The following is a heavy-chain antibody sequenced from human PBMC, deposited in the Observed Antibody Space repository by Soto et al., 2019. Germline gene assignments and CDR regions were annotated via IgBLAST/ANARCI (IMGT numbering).Heavy chain of an antibody. Sequence: QVQLVESGGGVVQPGRSLRLSCAASGFTFSSYGMHWVRQAPGKGLEWVAVISYDGSDKYYADSVKGRFTISRDNSNNTLYLQMDSLRAEDTAVYYCAKGVVVATTPFQHWGQGTLGTVSS. CDR1: GFTFSSYG. CDR3: AKGVVVATTPFQH. CDR2: ISYDGSDK. J-gene: IGHJ1*01. D-gene: IGHD2-15*01. V-gene: IGHV3-30*18.